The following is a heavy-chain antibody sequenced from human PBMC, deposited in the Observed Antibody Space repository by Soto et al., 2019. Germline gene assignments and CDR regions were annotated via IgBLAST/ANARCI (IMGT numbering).Heavy chain of an antibody. D-gene: IGHD3-9*01. J-gene: IGHJ6*02. V-gene: IGHV1-18*01. CDR1: GYTFASDA. CDR3: AREPYDILTGYYRGPDYYYGMDV. Sequence: ASVKVSCKASGYTFASDAISWVRQAPGQGLEWMGWISAYNGNTNYAQKLQGRVTMTTDTSTSTAYMELRSLRSDDTAVYYCAREPYDILTGYYRGPDYYYGMDVWGQGTTVTVSS. CDR2: ISAYNGNT.